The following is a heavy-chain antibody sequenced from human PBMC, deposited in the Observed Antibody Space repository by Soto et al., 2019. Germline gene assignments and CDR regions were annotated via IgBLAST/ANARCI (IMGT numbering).Heavy chain of an antibody. CDR1: GGSISSSSYY. CDR2: IYYSGST. CDR3: ARDGYYDSSAPFC. D-gene: IGHD3-22*01. Sequence: SETLSLTCTVSGGSISSSSYYWGWIRQPPGKGLEWIGYIYYSGSTYYNPSLKSRVTISVDTSKNQFSLKLSSVTAADTAVYYCARDGYYDSSAPFCWGQGTLVTVSS. J-gene: IGHJ4*02. V-gene: IGHV4-31*03.